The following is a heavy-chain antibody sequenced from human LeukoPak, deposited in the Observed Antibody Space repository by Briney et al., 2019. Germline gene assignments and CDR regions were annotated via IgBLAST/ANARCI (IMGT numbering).Heavy chain of an antibody. D-gene: IGHD1-26*01. V-gene: IGHV3-21*04. CDR1: GFTFSSYS. J-gene: IGHJ4*02. Sequence: GGSLRLSCAASGFTFSSYSMNWVRQAPGKGLEWVSSISSSSSYIYYADSVKGRFTISRDNTKNSLFLQMNSLSAEDTAVYYCARPYSGSSPGVVAYWGQGTLVTVSS. CDR3: ARPYSGSSPGVVAY. CDR2: ISSSSSYI.